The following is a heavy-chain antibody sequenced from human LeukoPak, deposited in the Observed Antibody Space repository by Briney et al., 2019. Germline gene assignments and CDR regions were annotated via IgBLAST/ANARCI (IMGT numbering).Heavy chain of an antibody. Sequence: ASVKVSCKASGYTFTGYYMHWVRQAPGQGLEWMGWINPNSGGTNYAQKFQGRVTMTRDTSISTAYMELSRLRSDDTAVYYCARVDTGWDPPDYWGQGTLVTVSS. CDR3: ARVDTGWDPPDY. CDR2: INPNSGGT. J-gene: IGHJ4*02. CDR1: GYTFTGYY. V-gene: IGHV1-2*02. D-gene: IGHD1-26*01.